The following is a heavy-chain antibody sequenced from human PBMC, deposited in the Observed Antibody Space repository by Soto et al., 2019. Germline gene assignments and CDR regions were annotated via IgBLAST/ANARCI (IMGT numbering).Heavy chain of an antibody. V-gene: IGHV1-2*02. Sequence: QVQLVQSGAEMKKPGASVKVSCESSGYTFTAHYIHWVRQAPGHGLEWMGWINPNGGGTKYAQKFQGRVTMTRDTSINTAYMELTRLTSDDTAVYYCARAVHTMVQGVRFRVDQWGQGSLVTISS. CDR3: ARAVHTMVQGVRFRVDQ. J-gene: IGHJ4*02. CDR1: GYTFTAHY. CDR2: INPNGGGT. D-gene: IGHD3-10*01.